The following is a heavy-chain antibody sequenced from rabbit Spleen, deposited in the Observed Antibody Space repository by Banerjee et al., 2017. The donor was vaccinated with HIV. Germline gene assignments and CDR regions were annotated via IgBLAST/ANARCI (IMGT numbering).Heavy chain of an antibody. J-gene: IGHJ4*01. Sequence: QLKESGGGLVQPGGSLKLSCKVSGFDFSSCYMTWVRQALGRGLEWSAYIDPVFCNTFYEGCVNGRFTSSSSNTQNTVFLQITSLTAAVTATDFCARDGAGCSYFTLWGQGTLVTVS. D-gene: IGHD8-1*01. CDR2: IDPVFCNT. CDR3: ARDGAGCSYFTL. CDR1: GFDFSSCY. V-gene: IGHV1S7*01.